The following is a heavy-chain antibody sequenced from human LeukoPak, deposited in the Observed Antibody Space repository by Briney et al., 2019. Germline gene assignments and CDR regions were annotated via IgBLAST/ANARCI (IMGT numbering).Heavy chain of an antibody. V-gene: IGHV4-34*01. CDR3: ARDMGDSSGYYSGVVDY. J-gene: IGHJ4*02. CDR2: INHSGST. Sequence: SETLSLTCAVYGGSFSGYYWSWIRQPPGKGLEWIGEINHSGSTNYNPSLKSRVTISVDTSKNQFSLKLSSVTAADTAVYYCARDMGDSSGYYSGVVDYWGQGTLVTVSS. D-gene: IGHD3-22*01. CDR1: GGSFSGYY.